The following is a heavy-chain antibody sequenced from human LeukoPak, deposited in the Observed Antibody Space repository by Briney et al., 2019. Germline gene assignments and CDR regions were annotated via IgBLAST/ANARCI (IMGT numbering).Heavy chain of an antibody. CDR2: ITSSGRYI. D-gene: IGHD2/OR15-2a*01. J-gene: IGHJ4*02. V-gene: IGHV3-21*01. CDR1: GFTFSSYG. Sequence: GGSLRLSCAASGFTFSSYGMSWVRQAPGKGLEWVSSITSSGRYIYYAESVKGRSTISRGNSENSLYLQVDSLTAEDTAVYYCTRKGSQWDFLVDYWGQGTRVAVSP. CDR3: TRKGSQWDFLVDY.